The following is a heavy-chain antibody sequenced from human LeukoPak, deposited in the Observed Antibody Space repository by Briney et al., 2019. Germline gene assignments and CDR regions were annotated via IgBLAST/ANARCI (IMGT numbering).Heavy chain of an antibody. CDR1: GYTFTSYD. V-gene: IGHV1-8*01. J-gene: IGHJ6*03. D-gene: IGHD6-13*01. Sequence: ASVKVSCKASGYTFTSYDINWVRQATGQGLEWMGWMNPNSGNAGYAQKFQGRVTMTRNTSISTAYMELSSLRSEDTAVYYCARDARIAAAYQPVGEDYMDVWGKGTTVTVS. CDR2: MNPNSGNA. CDR3: ARDARIAAAYQPVGEDYMDV.